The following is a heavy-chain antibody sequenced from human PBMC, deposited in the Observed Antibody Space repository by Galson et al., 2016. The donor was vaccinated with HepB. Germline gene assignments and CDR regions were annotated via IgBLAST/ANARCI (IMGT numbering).Heavy chain of an antibody. V-gene: IGHV5-10-1*01. J-gene: IGHJ6*02. CDR3: ARDPSGRGDAYYGMDV. D-gene: IGHD3-10*01. Sequence: QSGAEVKKPGESLRISCKGSGYSFTTYWISWVRQTPGKGLEWMGRIDPSDSYTNYSPSFEGHVTMSADKFISTAYLQWTSLKASDTAMYYCARDPSGRGDAYYGMDVWGQGTTVTVSS. CDR2: IDPSDSYT. CDR1: GYSFTTYW.